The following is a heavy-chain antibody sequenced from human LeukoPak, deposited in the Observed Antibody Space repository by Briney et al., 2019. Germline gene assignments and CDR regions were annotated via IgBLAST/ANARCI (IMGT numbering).Heavy chain of an antibody. CDR3: ARTWRPYYYYGMDV. J-gene: IGHJ6*02. CDR1: GFTFSSYA. CDR2: ISYDGSNK. Sequence: PERSLRLSCAASGFTFSSYAMHWVRQAPGKGLEWVAVISYDGSNKYYADSVKGRFTISRDNSKNTLYLQMNSLRAEDTAVYYCARTWRPYYYYGMDVWGQGTTVTVSS. V-gene: IGHV3-30*04.